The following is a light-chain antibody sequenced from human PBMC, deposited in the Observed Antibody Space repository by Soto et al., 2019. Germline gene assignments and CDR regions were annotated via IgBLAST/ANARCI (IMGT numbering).Light chain of an antibody. CDR3: QQRRNWVS. J-gene: IGKJ3*01. CDR1: QSVDTY. CDR2: DTS. Sequence: LTQSPAILSLSPGERATLSCTASQSVDTYIAWYQQRPGQPPRLLIHDTSHRASGVPARFRGSGSGTDFTLTSTSLAPEDFAVYFCQQRRNWVSFGPGTRL. V-gene: IGKV3-11*01.